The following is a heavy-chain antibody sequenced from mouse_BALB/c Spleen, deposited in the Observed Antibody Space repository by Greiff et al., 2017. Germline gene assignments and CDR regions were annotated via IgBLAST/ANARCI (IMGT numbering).Heavy chain of an antibody. CDR3: ARESSYYYGSSYNYAMDY. CDR2: ISSGGSYT. Sequence: DVMLVESGGGLVKPGGSLKLSCAASGFTFSSYAMSWVRQSPEKRLEWVAEISSGGSYTYYPDTVTGRFTISRDNAKNTLYLEMSSLRSEDTAMYYCARESSYYYGSSYNYAMDYWGQGTSVTVSS. J-gene: IGHJ4*01. CDR1: GFTFSSYA. V-gene: IGHV5-9-4*01. D-gene: IGHD1-1*01.